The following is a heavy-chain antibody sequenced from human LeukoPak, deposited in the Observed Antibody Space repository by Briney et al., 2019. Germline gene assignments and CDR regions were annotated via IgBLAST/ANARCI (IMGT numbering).Heavy chain of an antibody. D-gene: IGHD3-10*01. CDR1: GFTFSSYS. Sequence: GGSLRLSCAASGFTFSSYSMNWVRQAPGEGVGWVSSISSSSSYIYYADSVEGRFTISRDNAKNSLYLQMNSLRAEDTAVYYCARVGFGEFQTFFDCWGQGTLVTVSS. CDR2: ISSSSSYI. V-gene: IGHV3-21*01. CDR3: ARVGFGEFQTFFDC. J-gene: IGHJ4*02.